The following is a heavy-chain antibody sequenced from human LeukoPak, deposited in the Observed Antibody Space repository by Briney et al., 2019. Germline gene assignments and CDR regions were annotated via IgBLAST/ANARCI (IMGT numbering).Heavy chain of an antibody. CDR1: GYTFTSYG. D-gene: IGHD3-10*01. CDR3: ARDHYYSSGSPSFDY. Sequence: ASVKVSCKASGYTFTSYGISWVRQTPGQGLEWMGWISAYNGNTNYAQKLQGRVTMTTDTSTSTAYMELSSLRSDDTAVYYCARDHYYSSGSPSFDYWGQGTLVTVSS. J-gene: IGHJ4*02. V-gene: IGHV1-18*01. CDR2: ISAYNGNT.